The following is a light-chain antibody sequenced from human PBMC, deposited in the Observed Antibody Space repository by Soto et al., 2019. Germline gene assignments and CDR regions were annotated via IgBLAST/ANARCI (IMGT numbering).Light chain of an antibody. J-gene: IGKJ5*01. CDR2: SAS. V-gene: IGKV3-20*01. CDR3: QQSYSTPRIT. CDR1: QSVASSY. Sequence: EVVLTQSPGTLSLSPGERVTLSCRASQSVASSYLAWYQQKPGRAPRLLFYSASSRATGIPDRFSGSGSGTDFTLTISSLEPEDFATYYCQQSYSTPRITFGQGTRLEIK.